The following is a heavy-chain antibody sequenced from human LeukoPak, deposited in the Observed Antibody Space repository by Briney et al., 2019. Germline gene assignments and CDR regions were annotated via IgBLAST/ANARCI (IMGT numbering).Heavy chain of an antibody. Sequence: GGSLRLSCAASGFTFDDYAMHWVRQAPGKGLEWVSGISWSSGSIGYADSVKGRFTISRDNAKNSLYLQMNSLRAEDTALYYCARYCSSTSCAPAYYYYGMDVWGQGTTVTVSS. CDR1: GFTFDDYA. CDR2: ISWSSGSI. D-gene: IGHD2-2*01. V-gene: IGHV3-9*01. CDR3: ARYCSSTSCAPAYYYYGMDV. J-gene: IGHJ6*02.